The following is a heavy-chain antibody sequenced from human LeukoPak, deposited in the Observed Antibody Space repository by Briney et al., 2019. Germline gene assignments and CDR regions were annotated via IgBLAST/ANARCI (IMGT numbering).Heavy chain of an antibody. CDR2: ISSSSSTI. D-gene: IGHD5-18*01. CDR3: ARDREIQLWSDAFDI. Sequence: GGSLRLSCAASGFTFSSYSMSWVRQAPGKGLEWVSYISSSSSTIYYADSVKGRFTISRDNAKNSLYLQMSSLRDEDTAVYYCARDREIQLWSDAFDIWGQGTMVTVSS. V-gene: IGHV3-48*02. CDR1: GFTFSSYS. J-gene: IGHJ3*02.